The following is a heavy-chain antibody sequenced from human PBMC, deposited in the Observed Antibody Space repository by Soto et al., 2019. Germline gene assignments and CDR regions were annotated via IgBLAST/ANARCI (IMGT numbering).Heavy chain of an antibody. J-gene: IGHJ2*01. Sequence: GGSLRLSCVASGFTFSDYAMTWVRQAPGKGLEGVSTISATGGNIEYTDSLKGRFTISRDNSNNNLYLQLNGLTSDDTAVHYCAKVAGALGYIDXWGRGTLVTVSX. CDR3: AKVAGALGYIDX. D-gene: IGHD1-26*01. V-gene: IGHV3-23*01. CDR2: ISATGGNI. CDR1: GFTFSDYA.